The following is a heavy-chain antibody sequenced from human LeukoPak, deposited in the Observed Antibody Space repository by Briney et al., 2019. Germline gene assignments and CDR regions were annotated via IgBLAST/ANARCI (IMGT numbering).Heavy chain of an antibody. CDR1: GFTFNRFG. J-gene: IGHJ4*02. CDR3: ARDGTSGYYDY. Sequence: PGRSLRLSCATSGFTFNRFGMHWVRQAPGKGLEWVAVIWYDGSNKDYADSVKGRFTISRDNSKNTLYLQMNSLRAEDTAVYYCARDGTSGYYDYWGQGTLVTVSS. V-gene: IGHV3-33*01. D-gene: IGHD3-22*01. CDR2: IWYDGSNK.